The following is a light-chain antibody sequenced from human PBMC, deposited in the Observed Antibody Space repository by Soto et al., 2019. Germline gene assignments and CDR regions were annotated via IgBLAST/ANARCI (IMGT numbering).Light chain of an antibody. V-gene: IGKV3-20*01. CDR2: GAS. CDR3: QQYGSSGT. CDR1: QSVSNNY. J-gene: IGKJ1*01. Sequence: LTRSTVRRAVSPGLGGSRSCKASQSVSNNYLAWYQQKPGQAPRLLIYGASNRATGIPDRFSGSGSGTDFTLTISRLEPEDFAVYYCQQYGSSGTCGQGTKVDIK.